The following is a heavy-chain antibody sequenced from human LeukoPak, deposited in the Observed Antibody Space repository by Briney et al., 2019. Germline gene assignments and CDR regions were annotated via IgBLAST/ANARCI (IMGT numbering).Heavy chain of an antibody. CDR3: ARVQVELADAFDI. J-gene: IGHJ3*02. Sequence: ASVKVSCKASGYTFTSYAMHWVRQAPGQRLEWMGWINAGNGNTKYSQKFQGRVTITRDTSASTAYMELSSLRSEDTAVYYCARVQVELADAFDIWGQGTMVTVSS. V-gene: IGHV1-3*01. CDR2: INAGNGNT. CDR1: GYTFTSYA. D-gene: IGHD2-8*02.